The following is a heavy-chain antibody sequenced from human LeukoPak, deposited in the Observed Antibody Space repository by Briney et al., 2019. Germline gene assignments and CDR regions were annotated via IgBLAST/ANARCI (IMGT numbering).Heavy chain of an antibody. CDR3: ARDKNYYGSGSPSLDAFDI. J-gene: IGHJ3*02. D-gene: IGHD3-10*01. Sequence: GGSLRLSCAASGFPFSSYGMHWVRQAPGKGLEWVALIWYDGSNLYYADSVKGRFAISKDSSKNTLYLHMNSLRAEDTAVYYCARDKNYYGSGSPSLDAFDIWGQGTMVTVSS. CDR1: GFPFSSYG. V-gene: IGHV3-33*01. CDR2: IWYDGSNL.